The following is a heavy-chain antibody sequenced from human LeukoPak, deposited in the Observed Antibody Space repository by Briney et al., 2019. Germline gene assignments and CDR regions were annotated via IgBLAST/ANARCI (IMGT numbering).Heavy chain of an antibody. D-gene: IGHD1-26*01. CDR3: ARDGGAGATDAFDI. J-gene: IGHJ3*02. CDR2: IYHSGST. V-gene: IGHV4-38-2*02. Sequence: KSSETLSLTCTVSGYSISSGYYWGWIRQPPGKGLEWIGSIYHSGSTYYNPSLKSRVTISVDRSKNQFSLKLSSVTAADTAVYYCARDGGAGATDAFDIWGQGTMVTVSS. CDR1: GYSISSGYY.